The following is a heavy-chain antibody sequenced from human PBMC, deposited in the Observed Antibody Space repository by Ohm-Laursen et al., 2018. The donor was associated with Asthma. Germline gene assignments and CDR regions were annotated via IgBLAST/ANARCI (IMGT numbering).Heavy chain of an antibody. D-gene: IGHD3-22*01. J-gene: IGHJ4*02. CDR2: IIPIFDIP. Sequence: SSVKVSCKASGGTFSSYAINWVRQAPGQGLEWVGAIIPIFDIPNYAEKFQGRVTLTTDTPTTTAYMELRSLRNDDTAVYYCAREGGLTYLYDSSGYYPDYWGQGTLVTVSS. V-gene: IGHV1-69*17. CDR3: AREGGLTYLYDSSGYYPDY. CDR1: GGTFSSYA.